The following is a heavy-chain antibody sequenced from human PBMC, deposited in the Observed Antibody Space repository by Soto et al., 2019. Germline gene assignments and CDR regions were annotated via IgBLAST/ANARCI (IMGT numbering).Heavy chain of an antibody. CDR2: ISYDGSNQ. Sequence: GGSLRLSCAASGFTFNVYGMHWVRQSPDKGLEWVALISYDGSNQYYADSVKGRFTISRDNSKNTLFLQMNSLRADDTAVYYCAKDQASGQGSFDSWGQGTLVTVSS. V-gene: IGHV3-30*18. CDR1: GFTFNVYG. J-gene: IGHJ4*02. CDR3: AKDQASGQGSFDS.